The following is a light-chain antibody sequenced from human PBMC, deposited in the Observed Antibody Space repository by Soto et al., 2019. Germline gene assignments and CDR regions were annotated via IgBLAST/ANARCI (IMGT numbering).Light chain of an antibody. CDR3: KQYGRSTRT. Sequence: IVLTQSPGTLSFSPGERATLSCRASQSVRSDYLAWYQQKPGQAPRLHIYGASTRATGIPDRFTGSGSGTDFTLTISRLEPEDFAVYSCKQYGRSTRTF. J-gene: IGKJ1*01. CDR1: QSVRSDY. CDR2: GAS. V-gene: IGKV3-20*01.